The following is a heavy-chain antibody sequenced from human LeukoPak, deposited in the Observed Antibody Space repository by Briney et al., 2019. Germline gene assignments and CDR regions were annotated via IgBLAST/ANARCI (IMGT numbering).Heavy chain of an antibody. CDR2: IYYSGST. CDR3: ARAQFGLDY. J-gene: IGHJ4*02. V-gene: IGHV4-59*01. Sequence: SETLSLTCTVSGGSISSYYWSWIRQPPGKGPEWIGYIYYSGSTNYNPSLKSRVTISVDTSKNQFSLKLSSVTAADTAVYYCARAQFGLDYWGQGTLVTVSS. D-gene: IGHD3-10*01. CDR1: GGSISSYY.